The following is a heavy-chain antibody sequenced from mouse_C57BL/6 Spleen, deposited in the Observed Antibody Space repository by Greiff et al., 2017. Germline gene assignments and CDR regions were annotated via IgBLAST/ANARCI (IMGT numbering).Heavy chain of an antibody. CDR1: GFSLTSYG. CDR3: ARITAYAMDY. D-gene: IGHD2-4*01. J-gene: IGHJ4*01. V-gene: IGHV2-2*01. Sequence: VQLQQSGPGLVQPSPSLSITCTVSGFSLTSYGVHWVRQSPGQGLEWLGVIWRGGSTDYNAAFISRLSISKDNSKSQVFFKMNSLQADDTAIYYCARITAYAMDYWGQGTSVTVSS. CDR2: IWRGGST.